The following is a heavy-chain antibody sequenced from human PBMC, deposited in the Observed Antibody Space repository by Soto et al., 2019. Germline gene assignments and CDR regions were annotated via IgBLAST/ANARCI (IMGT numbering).Heavy chain of an antibody. CDR2: IDPSDSYT. D-gene: IGHD3-3*01. CDR1: GYSVTSYW. J-gene: IGHJ6*02. V-gene: IGHV5-10-1*01. CDR3: AGNFGVVIDYYYYGMDV. Sequence: GESLKISCKGSGYSVTSYWISWVRQMPGKGLEWMGRIDPSDSYTNYSPSFQGHVTISADKSISTAYLQWSSLKASDTAMYYCAGNFGVVIDYYYYGMDVWGQGTTVTVSS.